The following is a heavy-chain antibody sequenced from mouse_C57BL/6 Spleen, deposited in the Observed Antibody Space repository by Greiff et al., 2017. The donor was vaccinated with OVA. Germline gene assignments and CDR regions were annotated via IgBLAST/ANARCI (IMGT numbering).Heavy chain of an antibody. CDR3: ARVGDYDYDGFAY. CDR1: GFTFSSYA. CDR2: ISDGGSYT. V-gene: IGHV5-4*01. Sequence: DVHLVESGGGLVKPGGSLKLSCAASGFTFSSYAMSWVRQTPEKRLEWVATISDGGSYTYYPDNVKGRFTISRDNAKNNLYLQMSHLKSEDTAMYYCARVGDYDYDGFAYWGQGTLVTVSA. D-gene: IGHD2-4*01. J-gene: IGHJ3*01.